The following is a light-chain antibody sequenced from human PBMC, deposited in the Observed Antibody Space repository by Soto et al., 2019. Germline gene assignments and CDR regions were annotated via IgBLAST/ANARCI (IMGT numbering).Light chain of an antibody. Sequence: EIVLTQSPGTLSLSPGERATLSCRASQSVSSSCLAWYQQKPRQAPRLLIYGTSTRATGIPDRFSGSGSGTDFTLTISRLEPEDFAVYYCQQYDRSLYTFGQGTKLEIK. CDR2: GTS. J-gene: IGKJ2*01. CDR3: QQYDRSLYT. V-gene: IGKV3-20*01. CDR1: QSVSSSC.